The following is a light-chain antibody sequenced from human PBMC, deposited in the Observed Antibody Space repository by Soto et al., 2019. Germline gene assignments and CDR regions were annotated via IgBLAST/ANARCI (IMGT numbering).Light chain of an antibody. CDR2: DAS. CDR3: QQXTXPXXT. Sequence: EIVMPQSPATLSLSPGESATLSCRASQSVGSDLAWYQQKPGQAPSLLIYDASHRAAGIPARFSGSGFGTDFTLTISSLEPEDFAVXXXQQXTXPXXTXGQGTRLEIK. J-gene: IGKJ5*01. CDR1: QSVGSD. V-gene: IGKV3-11*01.